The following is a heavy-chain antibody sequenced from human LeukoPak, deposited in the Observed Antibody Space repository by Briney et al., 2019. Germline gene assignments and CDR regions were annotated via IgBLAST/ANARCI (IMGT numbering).Heavy chain of an antibody. V-gene: IGHV1-69*05. D-gene: IGHD6-13*01. CDR1: GGTFSSYA. Sequence: GSSVKVSCKASGGTFSSYAISWVRQAPGQGLEWMGGIIPIFGTANYAQKFQGRVTMTRDTSISTAYMELSRLRSDDTAVYYCARVVLGYSSSWSDAFDIWGQGTMVTVSS. J-gene: IGHJ3*02. CDR2: IIPIFGTA. CDR3: ARVVLGYSSSWSDAFDI.